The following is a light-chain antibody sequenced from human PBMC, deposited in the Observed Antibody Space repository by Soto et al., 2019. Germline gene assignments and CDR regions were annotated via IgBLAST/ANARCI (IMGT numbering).Light chain of an antibody. Sequence: VLTQSPGTLSLSPGERATISCRASQSISSNYLAWYQHKPGQAPRLLIYGASSRATGIPDRFSGSGSGTDFTLTISRLEPEDFAVYYCQQYGSSHLTFGGGTKVEIK. V-gene: IGKV3-20*01. CDR1: QSISSNY. J-gene: IGKJ4*01. CDR2: GAS. CDR3: QQYGSSHLT.